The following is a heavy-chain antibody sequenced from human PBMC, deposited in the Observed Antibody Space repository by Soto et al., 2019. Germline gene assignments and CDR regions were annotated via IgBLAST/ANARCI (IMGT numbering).Heavy chain of an antibody. V-gene: IGHV3-30-3*01. D-gene: IGHD3-22*01. Sequence: QVQLVESGGGVVQPGRSLRLSCAASGFTFTSHAMHWVRQAPGKGLEWVAVIAYDGSNIYYADSVKGRFTISRDNPKNPLKLQMKSLRTEDTAVYYCARDLRGNYYDTSCYVEVWGQGTLVTVCS. CDR3: ARDLRGNYYDTSCYVEV. CDR1: GFTFTSHA. J-gene: IGHJ4*02. CDR2: IAYDGSNI.